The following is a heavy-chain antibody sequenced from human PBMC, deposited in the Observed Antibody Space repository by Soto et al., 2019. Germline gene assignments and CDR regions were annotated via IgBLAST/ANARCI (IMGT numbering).Heavy chain of an antibody. Sequence: GGSLRLSCAASGFTFSTYSMHWVRQAPGKGLVWVSRINTDGGKETYAGSVKGRFTISRDNAKNTLYLQMNSLRAEDTAVYYCTRISCTTTTCSNFDSWGRGTLVTVSS. D-gene: IGHD2-2*01. J-gene: IGHJ4*02. CDR2: INTDGGKE. CDR1: GFTFSTYS. CDR3: TRISCTTTTCSNFDS. V-gene: IGHV3-74*01.